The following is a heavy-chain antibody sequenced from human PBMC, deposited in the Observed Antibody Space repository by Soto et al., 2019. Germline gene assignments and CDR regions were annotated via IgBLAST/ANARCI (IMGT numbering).Heavy chain of an antibody. J-gene: IGHJ4*02. CDR2: IRGGGSPI. V-gene: IGHV3-48*03. Sequence: GGSLRLSCAASGLTFSTYEMNWVRQAPGKGLEWVSYIRGGGSPILYADSVKGRFTISRDNAKNSLYLQMNSLRAEDTAIYYCASKIFGTTYFDYWGQGALVTVSS. D-gene: IGHD1-7*01. CDR3: ASKIFGTTYFDY. CDR1: GLTFSTYE.